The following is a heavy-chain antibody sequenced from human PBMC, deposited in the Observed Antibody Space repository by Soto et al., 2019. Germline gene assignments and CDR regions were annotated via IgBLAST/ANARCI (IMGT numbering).Heavy chain of an antibody. CDR2: IIPIFGTA. D-gene: IGHD3-3*01. Sequence: SVKVSCKASGGTFSSYAISWVRQAPGQGLEWMGGIIPIFGTANYAQKFQGRVTITADESTSTAYMELSSLRSEDTAVYYCAANDFWSGYYTGNEYNWFDPWGQGTLVTVSS. CDR1: GGTFSSYA. V-gene: IGHV1-69*13. J-gene: IGHJ5*02. CDR3: AANDFWSGYYTGNEYNWFDP.